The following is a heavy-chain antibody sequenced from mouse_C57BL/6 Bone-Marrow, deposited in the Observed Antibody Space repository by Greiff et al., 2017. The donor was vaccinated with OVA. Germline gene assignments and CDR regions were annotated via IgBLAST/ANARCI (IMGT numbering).Heavy chain of an antibody. Sequence: QVQLQQSGAELVRPGASVTLSCKASGYTFTDYEMHWVKQTPVHGLEWIGAIDPETGGTAYNQKFKGKAILTADKSSSTAYMELRSLTSEDSAVYYCTREGGKWSYYAMDYWGQGTSVTVSS. V-gene: IGHV1-15*01. J-gene: IGHJ4*01. CDR1: GYTFTDYE. D-gene: IGHD1-1*02. CDR2: IDPETGGT. CDR3: TREGGKWSYYAMDY.